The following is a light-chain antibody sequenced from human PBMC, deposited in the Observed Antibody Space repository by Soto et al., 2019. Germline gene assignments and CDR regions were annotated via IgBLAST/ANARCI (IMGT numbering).Light chain of an antibody. CDR3: ATWDASLYGPV. V-gene: IGLV1-44*01. J-gene: IGLJ3*02. Sequence: QSVLTQPPSASGTPGQRVTISCSGSSSNIGSNSVHWYQHLPGTAPKLLIYTNDQRPSGVPDRFSGSRSGTSASLAISGLQSDDEADYYCATWDASLYGPVFGGGTKLTVL. CDR1: SSNIGSNS. CDR2: TND.